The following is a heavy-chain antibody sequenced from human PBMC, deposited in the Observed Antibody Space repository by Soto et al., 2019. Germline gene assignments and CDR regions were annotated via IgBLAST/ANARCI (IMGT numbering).Heavy chain of an antibody. CDR2: ISGSGGST. V-gene: IGHV3-23*01. CDR1: GFTFSSYA. D-gene: IGHD3-3*01. Sequence: EVQLLESGGGSVQPGGSLRLSCAASGFTFSSYAMSWVRQAPGKGLEWVSAISGSGGSTYYADSVKGRFTISRDNSKNTLYLQMNSLRAEDTAVYYCAKFGDYDFWSGYAPGYYGMDVWGQGTTVTVSS. J-gene: IGHJ6*02. CDR3: AKFGDYDFWSGYAPGYYGMDV.